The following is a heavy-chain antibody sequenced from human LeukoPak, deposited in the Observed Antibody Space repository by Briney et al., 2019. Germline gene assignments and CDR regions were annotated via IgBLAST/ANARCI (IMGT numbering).Heavy chain of an antibody. V-gene: IGHV4-39*01. CDR1: GGSISSSSYY. CDR2: IYYSGST. D-gene: IGHD3-10*01. CDR3: ARQRRYYGSGRARGAFDI. J-gene: IGHJ3*02. Sequence: SETLSLTCTVSGGSISSSSYYWGWIRQPPGKGLEWIGSIYYSGSTYYNPFLKSRVTISVDTSKNQFSLKLSSVTAADTAVYYCARQRRYYGSGRARGAFDIWGQGTMVTVSS.